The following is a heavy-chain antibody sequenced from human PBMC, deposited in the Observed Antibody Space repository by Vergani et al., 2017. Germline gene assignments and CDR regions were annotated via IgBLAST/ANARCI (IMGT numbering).Heavy chain of an antibody. CDR1: GGSISSGSYY. D-gene: IGHD5-12*01. J-gene: IGHJ5*02. Sequence: QVQLQESGPGLVKPSQTLSLTCTVSGGSISSGSYYWSWIRQPAGKGLEWIGYIYHSGSTYYNPSLKSRVTISVDRSKNQFSLKLSSVTAADTAVYYCARGIEDSGYESWGQGTLVTGSS. CDR3: ARGIEDSGYES. V-gene: IGHV4-30-2*01. CDR2: IYHSGST.